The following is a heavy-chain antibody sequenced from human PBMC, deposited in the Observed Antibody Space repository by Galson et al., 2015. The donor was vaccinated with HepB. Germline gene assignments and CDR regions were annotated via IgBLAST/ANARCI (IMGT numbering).Heavy chain of an antibody. CDR2: ISAYNGNT. CDR1: GYTFTSYG. V-gene: IGHV1-18*01. CDR3: ARVPVALDSSGPRRNAFDI. D-gene: IGHD3-22*01. Sequence: SVKVSCKASGYTFTSYGISWVRQAPGQGLEWMGWISAYNGNTNYAQKLQGRVTMTTDTSTSTAYMELRSLRSDDTAVYYCARVPVALDSSGPRRNAFDIWGQGTMVTVSS. J-gene: IGHJ3*02.